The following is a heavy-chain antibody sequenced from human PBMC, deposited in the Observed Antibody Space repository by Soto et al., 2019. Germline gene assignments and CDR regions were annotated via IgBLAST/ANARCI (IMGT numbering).Heavy chain of an antibody. D-gene: IGHD2-21*01. CDR1: GITFSSYS. Sequence: EVQLVESGGGLVKPGGSLRLSCAASGITFSSYSMNWVRQAPGKGLEWVSSISSSSSYIYYADSVKGRFTISRDNAKNSLYLEMSILRAEDTAVYYCARDNRNTYCGSDCYFYFDYWGQGTLVTVSS. CDR3: ARDNRNTYCGSDCYFYFDY. V-gene: IGHV3-21*01. CDR2: ISSSSSYI. J-gene: IGHJ4*02.